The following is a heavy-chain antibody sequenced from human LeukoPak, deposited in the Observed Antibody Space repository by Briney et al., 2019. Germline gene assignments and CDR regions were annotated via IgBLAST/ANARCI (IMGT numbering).Heavy chain of an antibody. CDR2: IYYSGST. J-gene: IGHJ5*02. CDR3: ARRHFDWLFSYWFDP. CDR1: GGSISSSSYY. V-gene: IGHV4-39*01. Sequence: SETLSLTCTVSGGSISSSSYYWGWIRQPPGKGLEWIGSIYYSGSTYYNPSLKSRVTISLDTSKNQFSLKLSSVTAADTAVYYCARRHFDWLFSYWFDPWGQGTLVTVSS. D-gene: IGHD3-9*01.